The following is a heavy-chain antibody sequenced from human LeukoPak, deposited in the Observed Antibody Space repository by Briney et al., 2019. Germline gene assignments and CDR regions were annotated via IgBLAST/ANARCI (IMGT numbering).Heavy chain of an antibody. CDR1: GVSLTGYF. Sequence: PSETLSLTCTVSGVSLTGYFWSWIRQPPGKGLEWVGYVFYEGNTNYNPSLKSRVTTSVDTSKNQFSLRLNPVTAADTAVYYCARYTAMVAFHAHGFDIWGQGTMVTVS. V-gene: IGHV4-59*08. CDR2: VFYEGNT. D-gene: IGHD5-18*01. CDR3: ARYTAMVAFHAHGFDI. J-gene: IGHJ3*02.